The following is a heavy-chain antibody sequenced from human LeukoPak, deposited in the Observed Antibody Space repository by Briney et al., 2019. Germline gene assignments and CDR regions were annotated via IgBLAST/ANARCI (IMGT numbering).Heavy chain of an antibody. D-gene: IGHD5-24*01. CDR2: IRYDGSNK. CDR1: GFTFSGYG. V-gene: IGHV3-30*02. CDR3: AKGGDGYSTPFDY. J-gene: IGHJ4*02. Sequence: GGSLRLSCAASGFTFSGYGMHWVRQAPGKGLEWVAFIRYDGSNKYYADSVKGRFTISRDNSKNTLYLQMNSLRAEDTAVYYCAKGGDGYSTPFDYWGQGTLVTVSS.